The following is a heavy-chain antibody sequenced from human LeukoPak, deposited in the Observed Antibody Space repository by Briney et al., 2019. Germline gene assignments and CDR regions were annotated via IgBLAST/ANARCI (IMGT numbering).Heavy chain of an antibody. J-gene: IGHJ4*02. V-gene: IGHV1-2*02. CDR2: INPNSGGT. D-gene: IGHD3-22*01. CDR1: GYTFTGYY. Sequence: EASVKVSCTASGYTFTGYYMHWVRQAPGQGLEWMGWINPNSGGTNYAQKFQGRVTMTRDTSITTAYVELSRLGSDDTAVDYCARGQGGDSRGPCGDYWGQGTLVTVSS. CDR3: ARGQGGDSRGPCGDY.